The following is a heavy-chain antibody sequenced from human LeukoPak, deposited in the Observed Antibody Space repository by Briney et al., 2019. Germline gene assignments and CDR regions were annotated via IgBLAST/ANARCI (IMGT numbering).Heavy chain of an antibody. CDR3: AKRAPVAAAGTGRYFDY. CDR2: ISGSGGST. D-gene: IGHD1/OR15-1a*01. Sequence: PGGSLRLSCAASGFTFSSYAMSCVRQAPGKGLEWVSAISGSGGSTYYADSVKGRFTISRDNSKNTLYLQMNSLRAEDTTVYYCAKRAPVAAAGTGRYFDYWGQGTLVTVSS. CDR1: GFTFSSYA. J-gene: IGHJ4*02. V-gene: IGHV3-23*01.